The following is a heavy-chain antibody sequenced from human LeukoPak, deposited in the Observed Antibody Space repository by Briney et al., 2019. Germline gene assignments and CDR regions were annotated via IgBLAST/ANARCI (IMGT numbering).Heavy chain of an antibody. CDR2: IYYSGST. J-gene: IGHJ6*03. V-gene: IGHV4-59*01. CDR3: ARAPGIYYYYYMDV. Sequence: SETLSLTCTVSGGSISSYYWSWLRQPPGKGLEWIGYIYYSGSTNYNPSLKSRVTISVDTSKNQFSLKLSSVSAAATAVYHCARAPGIYYYYYMDVWGKGTPVTVSS. CDR1: GGSISSYY. D-gene: IGHD6-13*01.